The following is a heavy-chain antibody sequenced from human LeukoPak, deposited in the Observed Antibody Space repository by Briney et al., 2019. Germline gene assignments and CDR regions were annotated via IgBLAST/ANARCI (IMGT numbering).Heavy chain of an antibody. J-gene: IGHJ4*02. CDR3: AKGPHYYDSSGPGY. V-gene: IGHV3-9*01. CDR2: ISWNSGSI. Sequence: GGSLRLSCAASGFTFDDYAMHWVRQAPGKGLEWVSGISWNSGSIGYADSVRGRFTISRDNAKNSLYLQMNSLRAEDTALYYCAKGPHYYDSSGPGYWGQGTLVTVSS. D-gene: IGHD3-22*01. CDR1: GFTFDDYA.